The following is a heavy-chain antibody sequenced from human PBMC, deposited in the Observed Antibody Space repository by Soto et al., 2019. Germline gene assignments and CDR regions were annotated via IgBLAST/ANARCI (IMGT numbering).Heavy chain of an antibody. Sequence: QVQLVESGGGVVQPGRSLRLSCAASGFTFSSYGMHWVRQAPGKGLEWVAVIWYVGSNKYYADSVKGRFTISRDNSKNTLYLQMNSLRAEDTAVYYCARDRTIVGATRYFDLWGRGTLVTVSS. CDR3: ARDRTIVGATRYFDL. CDR2: IWYVGSNK. J-gene: IGHJ2*01. V-gene: IGHV3-33*01. D-gene: IGHD1-26*01. CDR1: GFTFSSYG.